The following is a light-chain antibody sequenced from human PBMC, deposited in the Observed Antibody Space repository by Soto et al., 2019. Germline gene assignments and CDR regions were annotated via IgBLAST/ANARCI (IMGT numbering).Light chain of an antibody. Sequence: QSVLTQPASVSGSPGQSITISCTGTSSDVGGYNYVSWYQQHPGKAPKLMIYDVSNRPSGVSNRFSGSKPGNTASLTISGLQAEDEADYYGSSYTSSSTWSFGTETKVTVL. CDR3: SSYTSSSTWS. J-gene: IGLJ1*01. CDR1: SSDVGGYNY. V-gene: IGLV2-14*01. CDR2: DVS.